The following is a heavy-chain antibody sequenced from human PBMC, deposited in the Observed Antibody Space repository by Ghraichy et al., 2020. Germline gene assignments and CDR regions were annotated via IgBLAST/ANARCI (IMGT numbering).Heavy chain of an antibody. CDR1: GDSLSPYS. Sequence: LETLSLTCTVSGDSLSPYSWSWIRQAPGKGLEWIGYFFNTWNTNYNPSLKSRVSVSLDTSKNQVSLKVSSVTAADTAVYYCAREALGASGTTYFDSWGQGIQVTVSS. D-gene: IGHD1-1*01. J-gene: IGHJ4*02. CDR2: FFNTWNT. V-gene: IGHV4-59*01. CDR3: AREALGASGTTYFDS.